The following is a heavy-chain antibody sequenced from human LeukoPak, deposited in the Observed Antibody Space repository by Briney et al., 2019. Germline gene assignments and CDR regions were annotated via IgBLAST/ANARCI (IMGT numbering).Heavy chain of an antibody. Sequence: PGGSLRLSCAASGFTVSSRYMTWVRQAPGKGLEWVSGISWNSGSIGYADSVKGRFTISRDNAKNSLYLQMNSLRAEDTALYYCAKDWTPVGATASVDYWGQGTLVTVSS. D-gene: IGHD1-26*01. V-gene: IGHV3-9*01. J-gene: IGHJ4*02. CDR3: AKDWTPVGATASVDY. CDR2: ISWNSGSI. CDR1: GFTVSSRY.